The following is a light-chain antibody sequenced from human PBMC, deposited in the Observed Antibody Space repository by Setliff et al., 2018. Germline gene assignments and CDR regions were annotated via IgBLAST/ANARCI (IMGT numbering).Light chain of an antibody. Sequence: QSVLTQPASVSGSPGQSITISCTGTSSDVGRYSLISWYQQSPGKAPKLIIYEVNKRPSGVFNRFSGSKSGNTASLTVSGLQAEDEADYYCCSYTGRSYVFGSGTKVTVL. J-gene: IGLJ1*01. CDR2: EVN. CDR1: SSDVGRYSL. V-gene: IGLV2-23*02. CDR3: CSYTGRSYV.